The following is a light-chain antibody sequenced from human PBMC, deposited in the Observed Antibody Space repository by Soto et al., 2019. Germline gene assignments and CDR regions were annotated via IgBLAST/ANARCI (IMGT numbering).Light chain of an antibody. Sequence: SKSAVALSVSPGERATVSSGASQRVSSYLAWYQQKPGNAPRLLIYGASTRAIGIPARFSGSGSGTEFTVTISGLQSEDVAPYYCQHCYIGPRTFGQGTRLDIK. V-gene: IGKV3-15*01. J-gene: IGKJ5*01. CDR3: QHCYIGPRT. CDR2: GAS. CDR1: QRVSSY.